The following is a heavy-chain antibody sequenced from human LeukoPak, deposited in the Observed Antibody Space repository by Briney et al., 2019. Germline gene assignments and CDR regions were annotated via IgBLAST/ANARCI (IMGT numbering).Heavy chain of an antibody. J-gene: IGHJ4*02. D-gene: IGHD1-1*01. Sequence: SETLSPTCTVSSDSISSYYWSWIRQPPGKGLEWIGYIYYSGSTNYNPSLKSRVTISVDTSKNQFSLKLSSVTAADTAVYYCARGSESRGTIDYWGQGTLVTVSS. CDR3: ARGSESRGTIDY. V-gene: IGHV4-59*01. CDR1: SDSISSYY. CDR2: IYYSGST.